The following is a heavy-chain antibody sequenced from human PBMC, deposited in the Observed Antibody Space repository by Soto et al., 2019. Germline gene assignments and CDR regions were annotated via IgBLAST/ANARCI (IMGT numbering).Heavy chain of an antibody. CDR2: IFANDEK. CDR3: ARMGAYCGGDCYSWYNLFDP. V-gene: IGHV2-26*01. J-gene: IGHJ5*02. D-gene: IGHD2-21*02. Sequence: QVTLKESGPVLGKPTETLTLTCTVSGFSLSNARMGVSWIRQPPGKALEWLAHIFANDEKSYSTSLKSSLTISKDTYKSHVVLTMNNMDPVDTAKYYCARMGAYCGGDCYSWYNLFDPWGQGTLVTVSS. CDR1: GFSLSNARMG.